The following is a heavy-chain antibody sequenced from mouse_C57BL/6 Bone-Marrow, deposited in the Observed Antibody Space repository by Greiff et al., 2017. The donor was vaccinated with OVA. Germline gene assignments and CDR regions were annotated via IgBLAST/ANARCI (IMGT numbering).Heavy chain of an antibody. CDR3: AKGLYPWYFDV. J-gene: IGHJ1*03. D-gene: IGHD2-12*01. CDR2: INPNNGGT. CDR1: GYTFTDYN. V-gene: IGHV1-22*01. Sequence: EVQLQQSGPELVKPGASVKMSCKASGYTFTDYNMHWVKQSHGKSLEWIGYINPNNGGTSYNQKFKGKATLTVNKSSSTAYMELRSLTSEDSAVYYCAKGLYPWYFDVWGTGTTVTVSS.